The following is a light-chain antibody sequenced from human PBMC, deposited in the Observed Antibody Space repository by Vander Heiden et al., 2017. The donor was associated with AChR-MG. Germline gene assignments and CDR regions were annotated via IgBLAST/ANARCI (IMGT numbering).Light chain of an antibody. CDR1: RSNIGSYT. CDR3: AAWDDSLNGHWV. CDR2: GNN. J-gene: IGLJ3*02. Sequence: QSVLTQPPSASGTPGQRVTISCSGSRSNIGSYTVNWYQQVPGTAPKLLIFGNNERPSGVPDRFSGSRSGTSASLAISGLQSEDEADYYCAAWDDSLNGHWVFGGGTKLTVL. V-gene: IGLV1-44*01.